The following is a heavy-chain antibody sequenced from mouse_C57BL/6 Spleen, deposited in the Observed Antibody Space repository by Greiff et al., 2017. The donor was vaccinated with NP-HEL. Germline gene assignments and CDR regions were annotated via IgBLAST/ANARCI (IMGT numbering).Heavy chain of an antibody. V-gene: IGHV1-78*01. CDR1: GYTFTDHT. CDR3: ARFDYYGSDYYAMDY. CDR2: IYPRDGST. Sequence: VHLVESDAELVKPGASVKISCKVSGYTFTDHTIHWMKQRPEQGLEWIGYIYPRDGSTKYNEKFKGKATLTADKSSSTAYMQLNSLTSEDSAVYFCARFDYYGSDYYAMDYWGQGTSVTVSS. J-gene: IGHJ4*01. D-gene: IGHD1-1*01.